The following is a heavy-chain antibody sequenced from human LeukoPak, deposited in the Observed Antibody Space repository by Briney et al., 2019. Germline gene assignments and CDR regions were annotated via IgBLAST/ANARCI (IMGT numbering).Heavy chain of an antibody. CDR1: GGSISSYY. V-gene: IGHV4-59*01. CDR3: ARSGYDYEARYYYYYYMDV. Sequence: PSETLSLTCTVSGGSISSYYWSWIRQPPGKGLEWIGYIYYSGSTNYNPSLKSRVTISVDTSKNQFSLKLSSVTAADTAVYYCARSGYDYEARYYYYYYMDVWGKGTTVTISS. J-gene: IGHJ6*03. D-gene: IGHD5-12*01. CDR2: IYYSGST.